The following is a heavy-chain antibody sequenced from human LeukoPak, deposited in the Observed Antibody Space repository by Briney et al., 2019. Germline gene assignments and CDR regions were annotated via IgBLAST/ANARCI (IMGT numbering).Heavy chain of an antibody. J-gene: IGHJ2*01. V-gene: IGHV4-59*01. CDR1: GGSISSYY. D-gene: IGHD3-22*01. Sequence: SETLSLTCTVSGGSISSYYWSWIRQPPGKGLEWIGYIYYSGSTNYNPSLKSRVTISVDTSKNQFSLKLSSVTAADTAVYYCARDMGFYYRTNWYFDLWGRGTLVTVSS. CDR2: IYYSGST. CDR3: ARDMGFYYRTNWYFDL.